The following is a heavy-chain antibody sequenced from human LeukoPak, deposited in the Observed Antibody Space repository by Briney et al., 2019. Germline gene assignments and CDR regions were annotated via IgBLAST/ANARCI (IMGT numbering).Heavy chain of an antibody. CDR1: GFTFGDYA. CDR2: IRSKAYGGTT. J-gene: IGHJ4*02. Sequence: GGSLRLSCTASGFTFGDYAMSWFRQAPGKGLEWVGFIRSKAYGGTTEYAASVKGRFTISRDDSKSIAYLQMNSLKTEDTAVYYCAKAPRIGGYYLWFDYWGQGTLVTVSS. V-gene: IGHV3-49*03. CDR3: AKAPRIGGYYLWFDY. D-gene: IGHD3-22*01.